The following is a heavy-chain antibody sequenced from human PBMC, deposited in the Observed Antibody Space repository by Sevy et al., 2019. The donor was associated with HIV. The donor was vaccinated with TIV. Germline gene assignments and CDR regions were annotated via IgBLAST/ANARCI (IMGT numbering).Heavy chain of an antibody. Sequence: GGALRLSCAASGFTFSDYAMTWVRQAPGKGLEWVSSISDAGGGTYYGDSVKGRFTSSRDNSQNTLYLQMNSLRAEDTAVYYCAKDGTTTGSSFAYWGQGTLVTVSS. D-gene: IGHD6-13*01. J-gene: IGHJ4*02. CDR3: AKDGTTTGSSFAY. CDR2: ISDAGGGT. V-gene: IGHV3-23*01. CDR1: GFTFSDYA.